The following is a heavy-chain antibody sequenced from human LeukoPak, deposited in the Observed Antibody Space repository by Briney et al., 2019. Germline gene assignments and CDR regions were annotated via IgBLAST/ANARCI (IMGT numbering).Heavy chain of an antibody. D-gene: IGHD3-16*02. J-gene: IGHJ4*02. CDR2: ISSSSSTI. Sequence: GGSLRLSCAASGFTFSSYSMNWVRQAPGKGLEWVSYISSSSSTIYYADSVKGRFTISRDNAKNSLYLQMNSLRAEDTAVYYCASFYDYVWGSYRHQDYWGQGTLVTVSS. V-gene: IGHV3-48*01. CDR1: GFTFSSYS. CDR3: ASFYDYVWGSYRHQDY.